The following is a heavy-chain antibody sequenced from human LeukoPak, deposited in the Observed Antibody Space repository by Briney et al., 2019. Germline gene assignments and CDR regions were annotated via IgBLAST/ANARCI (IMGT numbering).Heavy chain of an antibody. D-gene: IGHD3-3*01. V-gene: IGHV3-13*01. CDR3: ARGYGFFSYYGLDV. Sequence: GGSLRLSCAASGFTFSSYDMHWVRQGSGKSLEWVSAISTGGDTYYPGSVKGRFTISRENAKNSVYLQMNSLRAGDTAVYYCARGYGFFSYYGLDVWGQGTTVTVSS. CDR1: GFTFSSYD. J-gene: IGHJ6*02. CDR2: ISTGGDT.